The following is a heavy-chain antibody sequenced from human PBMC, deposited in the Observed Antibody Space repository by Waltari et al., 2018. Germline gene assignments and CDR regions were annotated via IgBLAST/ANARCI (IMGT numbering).Heavy chain of an antibody. V-gene: IGHV4-39*01. CDR2: IYYSGNT. J-gene: IGHJ6*02. Sequence: QLHLQESGPGLVKPSETLSLTCNVSGGSIRTSDHYWGWIRQSPGKGLEWIGTIYYSGNTYYNPALESRVSISVDTSKRQFSLRLSSVTAADTAVYYCARQGKYNTRWYVAWYYYDGMDVWGQGTTVTVSS. CDR1: GGSIRTSDHY. D-gene: IGHD2-2*01. CDR3: ARQGKYNTRWYVAWYYYDGMDV.